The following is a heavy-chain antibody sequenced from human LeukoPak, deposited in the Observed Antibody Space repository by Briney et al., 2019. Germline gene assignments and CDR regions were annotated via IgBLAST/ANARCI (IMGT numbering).Heavy chain of an antibody. Sequence: GGSLRLSCAASGFTFSSCSMNWVRQAPGKGLEWVSSISSSSYIYYADSVKGRFTISRDNAKNSLYLQMNSLRAEDTAVYYCARAQLSIVVVPAATGSGYYYGMDVWGKGTTVTVSS. CDR2: ISSSSYI. J-gene: IGHJ6*04. D-gene: IGHD2-2*01. CDR3: ARAQLSIVVVPAATGSGYYYGMDV. CDR1: GFTFSSCS. V-gene: IGHV3-21*01.